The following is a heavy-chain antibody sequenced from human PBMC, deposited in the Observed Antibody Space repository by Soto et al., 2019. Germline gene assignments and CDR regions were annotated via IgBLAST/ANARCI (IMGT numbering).Heavy chain of an antibody. J-gene: IGHJ3*01. CDR2: INANYGST. Sequence: ASVKVSCKASGYTFPTYYIHWVRQAPGQGLEWMGIINANYGSTTYAQKFQGRVSMTRDTSTSTVYMELSRLRSEDTAVYYCARWSHDAFAFWRQVNMVTVSS. V-gene: IGHV1-46*01. CDR3: ARWSHDAFAF. CDR1: GYTFPTYY.